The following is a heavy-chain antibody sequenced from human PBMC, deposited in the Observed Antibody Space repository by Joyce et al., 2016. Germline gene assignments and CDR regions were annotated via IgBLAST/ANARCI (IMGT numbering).Heavy chain of an antibody. J-gene: IGHJ4*02. CDR1: GFTFSSYW. CDR3: ATVRDYYGSGSQPLDY. CDR2: IKQDGSEK. D-gene: IGHD3-10*01. V-gene: IGHV3-7*01. Sequence: EVQLVESGGGLVQPGGSLRLSCAASGFTFSSYWVSWVRQAPGKGLEWVANIKQDGSEKYYVDSVKGRFTISRDNAKNSLYLQMNSLRAEDTAVYYCATVRDYYGSGSQPLDYWGQGTLVTVSS.